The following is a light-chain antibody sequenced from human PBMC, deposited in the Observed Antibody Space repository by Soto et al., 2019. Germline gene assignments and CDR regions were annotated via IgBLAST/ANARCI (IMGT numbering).Light chain of an antibody. J-gene: IGKJ1*01. CDR3: QQRSNWPWT. CDR1: QSVNVY. V-gene: IGKV3-11*01. Sequence: EIVLTQSPATLSLSPGERATLSCRASQSVNVYLAWYQQKPCQAPRLLIYEASSRATGIPARFSGSGFGTDFTLTISSLEPEDFAVYYCQQRSNWPWTFGQGTKVEIK. CDR2: EAS.